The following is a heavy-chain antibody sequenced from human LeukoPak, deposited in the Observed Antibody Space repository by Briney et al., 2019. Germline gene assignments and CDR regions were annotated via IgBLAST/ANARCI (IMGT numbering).Heavy chain of an antibody. J-gene: IGHJ4*02. D-gene: IGHD6-19*01. Sequence: GGSLRLSCAVSGFIFSDLSMSWVRQAPGKGLEWVAKMNEYGSEIFYVDSVKGRFTISRDNAKNSLYLQMNSLRAEDTAVYYCARVSVYSSGKAFDYWGQGTLVTVSS. CDR2: MNEYGSEI. V-gene: IGHV3-7*01. CDR1: GFIFSDLS. CDR3: ARVSVYSSGKAFDY.